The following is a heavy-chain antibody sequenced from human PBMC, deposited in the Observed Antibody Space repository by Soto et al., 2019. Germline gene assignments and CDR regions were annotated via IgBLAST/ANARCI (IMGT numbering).Heavy chain of an antibody. Sequence: QITLQESGPTLVKPTQTLTLTCTFSGFSLSPRGVGVTWIRQPPGKALEWLAVVYWDDDKRYSPYLQSRLTITKDTSQNQVVLTVTNMGAVDTGTYYCVHTRFGWFGDILSSWGQGSLVTVSS. D-gene: IGHD3-10*01. CDR3: VHTRFGWFGDILSS. J-gene: IGHJ4*02. CDR1: GFSLSPRGVG. V-gene: IGHV2-5*02. CDR2: VYWDDDK.